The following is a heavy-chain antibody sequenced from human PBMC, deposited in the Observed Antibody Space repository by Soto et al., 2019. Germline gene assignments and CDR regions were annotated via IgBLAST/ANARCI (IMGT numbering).Heavy chain of an antibody. CDR3: VRQRFGALPGLVDV. V-gene: IGHV4-59*08. CDR1: GASISNYY. J-gene: IGHJ6*02. Sequence: QVHLQQSGPGLVKPSETLSLSCTISGASISNYYWSWIRQVPGKGMGWIGYVNDGWGAAYNPSLQSPVAVSLDTSKSLLSLKLTSAAATDTAVYYCVRQRFGALPGLVDVWGQGNTVTVSS. CDR2: VNDGWGA. D-gene: IGHD3-10*01.